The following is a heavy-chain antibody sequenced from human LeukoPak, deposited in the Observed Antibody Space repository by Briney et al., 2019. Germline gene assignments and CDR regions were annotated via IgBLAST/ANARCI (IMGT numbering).Heavy chain of an antibody. CDR1: GDSISRSTYY. J-gene: IGHJ4*02. CDR2: VYYGRSP. V-gene: IGHV4-39*02. Sequence: SETLSLTCAVSGDSISRSTYYWAWIRQPPGKGLEWIGSVYYGRSPYYNPSLESRATISVDTSKNHFSLKMSSVTAADTAVYYCARSSGTGTFSYWGQGTLVTVSS. D-gene: IGHD6-25*01. CDR3: ARSSGTGTFSY.